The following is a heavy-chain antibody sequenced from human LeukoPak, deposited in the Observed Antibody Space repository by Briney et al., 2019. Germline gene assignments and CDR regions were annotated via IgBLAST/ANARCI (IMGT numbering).Heavy chain of an antibody. CDR2: ISGRGEHT. V-gene: IGHV3-23*01. J-gene: IGHJ2*01. CDR1: GFTFSIHA. CDR3: ARDLSGDWYFDL. Sequence: PGGSPRLSCAASGFTFSIHAMNWVRQAPGKGLEWVSVISGRGEHTYYADSVKGRFTISRDNSNNTLYLQMNSLRAEDAAVYYCARDLSGDWYFDLWGRGTLVTVSS. D-gene: IGHD7-27*01.